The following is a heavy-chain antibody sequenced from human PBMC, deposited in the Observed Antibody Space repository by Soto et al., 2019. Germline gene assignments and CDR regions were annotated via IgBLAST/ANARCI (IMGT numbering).Heavy chain of an antibody. CDR2: IIPIFGTA. Sequence: SVKVSCKASGDMFDTYTITWMRQAPGQGLEWMGGIIPIFGTANYAQKFQGRVTITADESTSTAYMELSSLRSEDTAVYYCARGLHYYDSSGSQPLFDYWGQGTLVTVSS. J-gene: IGHJ4*02. CDR1: GDMFDTYT. CDR3: ARGLHYYDSSGSQPLFDY. V-gene: IGHV1-69*13. D-gene: IGHD3-22*01.